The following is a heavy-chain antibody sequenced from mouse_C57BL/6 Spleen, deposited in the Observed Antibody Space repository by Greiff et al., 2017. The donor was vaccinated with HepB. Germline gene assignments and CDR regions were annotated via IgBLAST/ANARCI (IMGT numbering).Heavy chain of an antibody. CDR3: HIDYYSRYFDV. D-gene: IGHD2-12*01. V-gene: IGHV1-50*01. Sequence: VQLQQPGAELVKPGASVKLSCKASGYTFTSYWMQWVKQRPGQGLEWIGEIDPSDSYTNYNQKFKGKATLTVDTSSSTAYMHLSSLPSEDSAVYYCHIDYYSRYFDVWGTGTTVTVSS. CDR2: IDPSDSYT. CDR1: GYTFTSYW. J-gene: IGHJ1*03.